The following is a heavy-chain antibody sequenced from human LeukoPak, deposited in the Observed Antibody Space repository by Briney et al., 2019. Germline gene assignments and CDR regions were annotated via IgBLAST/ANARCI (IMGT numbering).Heavy chain of an antibody. CDR2: INPNSGGT. CDR1: GYTFTGYY. J-gene: IGHJ4*02. V-gene: IGHV1-2*06. CDR3: ARDVYCSSTSCRSFDY. Sequence: ASVKVSCKASGYTFTGYYMHWVRQAPGRGLEWMGRINPNSGGTNYAQKFQGRVTMTRDTSISTAYMELSRLRSDDTAVYYCARDVYCSSTSCRSFDYWGQGTLVTVSS. D-gene: IGHD2-2*01.